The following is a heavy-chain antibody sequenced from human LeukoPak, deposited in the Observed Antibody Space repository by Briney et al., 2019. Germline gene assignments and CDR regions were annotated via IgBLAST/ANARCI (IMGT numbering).Heavy chain of an antibody. J-gene: IGHJ4*02. CDR3: ARDPYCSGGTCYPLDY. CDR2: IYHSGST. Sequence: SETLSLTCAVSGGSISSSNWWSWVRQPPGKGLEWIGEIYHSGSTNYNPSLKSRVTISVDTSKNQFSLKLTSVTAADTAVYYCARDPYCSGGTCYPLDYWGQGTLVTVSS. CDR1: GGSISSSNW. V-gene: IGHV4-4*02. D-gene: IGHD2-15*01.